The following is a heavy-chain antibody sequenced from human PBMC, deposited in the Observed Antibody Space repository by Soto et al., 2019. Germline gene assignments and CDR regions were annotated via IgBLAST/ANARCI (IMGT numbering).Heavy chain of an antibody. Sequence: SQTLSLTCAISGDSVSSDSAAWNWIRQSPSRGLEWLGRTYYRSKWYNDYAVSVKSRITINPDTSKNLFSLQLNSVTPEDTAVYYCTRTMAVAVWFDPWGQGNLVTVSS. D-gene: IGHD6-19*01. V-gene: IGHV6-1*01. J-gene: IGHJ5*02. CDR3: TRTMAVAVWFDP. CDR2: TYYRSKWYN. CDR1: GDSVSSDSAA.